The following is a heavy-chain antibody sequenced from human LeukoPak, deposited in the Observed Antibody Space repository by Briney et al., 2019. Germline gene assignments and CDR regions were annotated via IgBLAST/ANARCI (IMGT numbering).Heavy chain of an antibody. CDR2: IDTANGNT. Sequence: ASVKVSCKASGYTFTTFAIHWVRQAPGQRLEWMGWIDTANGNTKYSQRFQGRIALTTDTSARTVYMELSSLRFEDTAVYYCAKPTSSGWSSFDFWGRGTPVIVSS. D-gene: IGHD6-19*01. V-gene: IGHV1-3*04. CDR3: AKPTSSGWSSFDF. CDR1: GYTFTTFA. J-gene: IGHJ4*02.